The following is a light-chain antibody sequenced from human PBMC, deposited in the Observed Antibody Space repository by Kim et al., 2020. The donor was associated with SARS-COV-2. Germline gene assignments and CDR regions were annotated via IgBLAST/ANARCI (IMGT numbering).Light chain of an antibody. CDR3: QQYLTSPRT. V-gene: IGKV3D-20*01. CDR2: DTS. J-gene: IGKJ1*01. CDR1: QSISSRY. Sequence: EIVLTQSPATLSLSPGERATLSCGASQSISSRYLAWYQQKPGLAPRPLVYDTSSRATGIPDRFSGSGSGTDFTLTISKREPEDFAVYYCQQYLTSPRTFGQGTKVDIK.